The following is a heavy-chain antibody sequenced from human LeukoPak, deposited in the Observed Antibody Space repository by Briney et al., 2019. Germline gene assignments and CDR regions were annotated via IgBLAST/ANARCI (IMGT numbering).Heavy chain of an antibody. CDR3: ARGLTYYYDSSGSDAFDI. CDR1: GFTFSDYY. Sequence: GGSLRLSCAASGFTFSDYYMSWIRQAPGKGLEWVSYISSSGSTIYYADSVKGRFTISRDNAKNSLYLQMNSLRAEDTAVYYCARGLTYYYDSSGSDAFDIWGQGTMVTVSS. J-gene: IGHJ3*02. CDR2: ISSSGSTI. V-gene: IGHV3-11*04. D-gene: IGHD3-22*01.